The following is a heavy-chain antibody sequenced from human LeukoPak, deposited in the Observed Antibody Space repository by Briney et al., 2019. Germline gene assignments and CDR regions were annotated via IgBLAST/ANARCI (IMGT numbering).Heavy chain of an antibody. CDR2: INHSGST. V-gene: IGHV4-34*01. J-gene: IGHJ4*02. Sequence: SETLSLTCAVYGVSFSGYYWSWIRQPPGKGLEWIGEINHSGSTYYNPSLKSRVTISVDSSKNQFSLKLTSVTAADTAVYYCATLGEYYDSSGYYYNWGQGTLVTVSS. D-gene: IGHD3-22*01. CDR3: ATLGEYYDSSGYYYN. CDR1: GVSFSGYY.